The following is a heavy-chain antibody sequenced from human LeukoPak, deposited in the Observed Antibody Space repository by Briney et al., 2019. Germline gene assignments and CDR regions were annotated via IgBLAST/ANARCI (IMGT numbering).Heavy chain of an antibody. CDR3: ARAGPLRFLEWLPYDAFDI. J-gene: IGHJ3*02. D-gene: IGHD3-3*01. V-gene: IGHV3-33*01. Sequence: GGSLRLSCAASGFTFSSYGMHWVRQAPGKGLEWVAVIWYDGSNKYYADSVKGRFTISRDNSKNTLYLRMNSLRAEDTAVYYCARAGPLRFLEWLPYDAFDIWGQGTMVTVSS. CDR1: GFTFSSYG. CDR2: IWYDGSNK.